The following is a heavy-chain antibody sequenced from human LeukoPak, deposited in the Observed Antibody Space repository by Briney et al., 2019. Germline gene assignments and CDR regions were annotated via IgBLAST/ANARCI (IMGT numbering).Heavy chain of an antibody. CDR1: GFNFGDYA. CDR2: ISRDSRTI. CDR3: AREAYYDFWSGYYGSDYYGMDV. J-gene: IGHJ6*02. D-gene: IGHD3-3*01. Sequence: GGSLRLSCAASGFNFGDYAMHWVRQVPGKGLEWISGISRDSRTIVYADSVKGRFTISRDNAKNSLYLQMNSLRAEDTAVYYCAREAYYDFWSGYYGSDYYGMDVWGQGTTVTVSS. V-gene: IGHV3-9*01.